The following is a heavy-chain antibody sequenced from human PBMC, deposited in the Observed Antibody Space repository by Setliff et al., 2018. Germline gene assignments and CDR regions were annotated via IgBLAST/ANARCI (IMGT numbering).Heavy chain of an antibody. CDR3: SRPAYSSRWYEIKGFDY. CDR1: GYNFINYW. D-gene: IGHD6-13*01. Sequence: GESLKISCKGSGYNFINYWIGWVRQMPGKGLEWMGIIYPSDSDNRYSPSFQGQVTISADKSISTAYLQWSSLKASDTAIYYCSRPAYSSRWYEIKGFDYWGQGTLVTVSS. J-gene: IGHJ4*02. CDR2: IYPSDSDN. V-gene: IGHV5-51*01.